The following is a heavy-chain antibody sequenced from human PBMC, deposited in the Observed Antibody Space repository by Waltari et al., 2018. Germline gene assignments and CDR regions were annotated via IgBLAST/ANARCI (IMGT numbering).Heavy chain of an antibody. CDR3: ARERHRLMEEGYLMALDP. V-gene: IGHV1-18*01. D-gene: IGHD2-21*01. J-gene: IGHJ5*02. CDR1: GYTFSDNG. CDR2: ISGNNGHT. Sequence: QVQLVQSGDEVKKPGDSVKVSCKASGYTFSDNGISWVHQAPGQGLEWMGWISGNNGHTNHAQKFQGRLIMTEDTSATTVYMELTYLTSDDTTVYYCARERHRLMEEGYLMALDPWGQGTLVTVSS.